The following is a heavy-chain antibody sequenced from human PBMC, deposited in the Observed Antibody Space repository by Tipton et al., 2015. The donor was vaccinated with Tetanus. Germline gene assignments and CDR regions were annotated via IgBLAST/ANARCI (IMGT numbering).Heavy chain of an antibody. CDR1: GGSITSYY. D-gene: IGHD6-13*01. CDR2: VHYTGKD. Sequence: TLSLTCNVSGGSITSYYWSWIRQRPGRGLEWVGYVHYTGKDNYSPSLRSRVTISVDTSKNQFSLKLSSVTAADTAVYYCARGGIAAARGGLDYWGQGTLVTVSS. CDR3: ARGGIAAARGGLDY. J-gene: IGHJ4*02. V-gene: IGHV4-59*13.